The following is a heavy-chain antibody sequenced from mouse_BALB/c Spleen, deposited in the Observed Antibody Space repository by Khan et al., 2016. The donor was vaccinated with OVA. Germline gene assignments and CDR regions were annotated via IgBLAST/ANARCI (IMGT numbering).Heavy chain of an antibody. CDR3: SRDAGRY. CDR1: GNTFTEYT. Sequence: VRLQQSGPELVKPGASVKISCKTSGNTFTEYTLHWVKQSHGKSLEWIGVINPKNGVTSYNQKFKGKATLTVDKSSSTAYMEFRSLTSEDSAVXYCSRDAGRYWGQGTSVTVSS. D-gene: IGHD3-3*01. CDR2: INPKNGVT. J-gene: IGHJ4*01. V-gene: IGHV1-18*01.